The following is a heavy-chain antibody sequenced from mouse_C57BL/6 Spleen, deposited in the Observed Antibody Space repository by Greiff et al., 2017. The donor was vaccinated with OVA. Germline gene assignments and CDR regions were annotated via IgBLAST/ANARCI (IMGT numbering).Heavy chain of an antibody. V-gene: IGHV5-4*01. CDR2: ISDGGSYT. Sequence: EVNVVESGGGLVKPGGSLKLSCAASGFTFSSYAMSWVRQTPEKRLEWVATISDGGSYTYYPDNVKGRFTISRDNAKNNLYLQMSHLKSEDTAMYYCARELRRITTVGEFDYWGQGTTLTVSS. D-gene: IGHD1-1*01. CDR3: ARELRRITTVGEFDY. CDR1: GFTFSSYA. J-gene: IGHJ2*01.